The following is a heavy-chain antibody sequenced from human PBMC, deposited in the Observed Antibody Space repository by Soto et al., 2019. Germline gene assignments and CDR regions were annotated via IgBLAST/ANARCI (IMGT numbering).Heavy chain of an antibody. V-gene: IGHV3-73*01. Sequence: PGGSLRLSCAASGFRFSDSAIHWVRQASGKGLEWVGRIRGKVNNYATGYAASVEGRFAISRDESRNTAYLQMNSLKTGDSAVYYCSRHNWFESWGQGTLVTVSS. J-gene: IGHJ5*01. CDR2: IRGKVNNYAT. CDR3: SRHNWFES. CDR1: GFRFSDSA.